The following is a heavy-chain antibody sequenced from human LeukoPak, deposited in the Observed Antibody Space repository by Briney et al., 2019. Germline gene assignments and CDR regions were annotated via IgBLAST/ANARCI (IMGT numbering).Heavy chain of an antibody. CDR2: INPSGGST. D-gene: IGHD6-13*01. CDR3: AKRSTPGYSNKWCLDF. V-gene: IGHV1-46*01. J-gene: IGHJ4*02. Sequence: ASVKVSCKASGYTFTNYHMHWVRQAPGQGLEWMGMINPSGGSTSYTQKFQGRVTMTRDTSTSTVYTKLSSLRSEDTAVYYCAKRSTPGYSNKWCLDFWGQGTLVTVSS. CDR1: GYTFTNYH.